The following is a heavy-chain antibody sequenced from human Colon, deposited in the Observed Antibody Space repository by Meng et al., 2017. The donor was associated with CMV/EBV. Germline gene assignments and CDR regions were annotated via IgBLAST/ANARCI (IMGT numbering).Heavy chain of an antibody. CDR2: ISSSSSYI. CDR1: GFTFSSYS. V-gene: IGHV3-21*01. Sequence: GESLKISCAASGFTFSSYSMNWVRQAPGKGLEWVPSISSSSSYIYYADSVKGRFTISRDNAKNSLYLQMNSLRAEDTAVYYCARKMVGATLDYWGQGTLVTVSS. D-gene: IGHD1-26*01. CDR3: ARKMVGATLDY. J-gene: IGHJ4*02.